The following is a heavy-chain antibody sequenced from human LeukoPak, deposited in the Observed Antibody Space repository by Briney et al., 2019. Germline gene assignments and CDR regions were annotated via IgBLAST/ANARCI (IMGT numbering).Heavy chain of an antibody. D-gene: IGHD6-13*01. J-gene: IGHJ3*02. CDR2: ISSSSSYI. CDR1: GFTFSSYS. V-gene: IGHV3-21*01. Sequence: GGSLRLSCAASGFTFSSYSMNWVRQAPGKGLEWVSSISSSSSYIYYADSVKGRFTISRDNAKNSLYLQMNSLRAEDTAVYYCARETDSSSWYPASAFDIWGQGTMVTVSS. CDR3: ARETDSSSWYPASAFDI.